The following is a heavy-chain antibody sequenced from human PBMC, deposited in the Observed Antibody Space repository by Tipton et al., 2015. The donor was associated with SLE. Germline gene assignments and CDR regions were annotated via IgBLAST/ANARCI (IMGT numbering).Heavy chain of an antibody. D-gene: IGHD1-14*01. CDR1: GFSFSSHA. J-gene: IGHJ4*02. V-gene: IGHV3-23*01. CDR3: AKEGINQGSFDY. CDR2: ISGSGGNT. Sequence: SLRLSCAASGFSFSSHAMSWVRQAPGKGLEWVSSISGSGGNTYDADSVKGRFTISRDNSKNTLYLQMNSLRAEDTAVYYCAKEGINQGSFDYWGQGTLVTVSS.